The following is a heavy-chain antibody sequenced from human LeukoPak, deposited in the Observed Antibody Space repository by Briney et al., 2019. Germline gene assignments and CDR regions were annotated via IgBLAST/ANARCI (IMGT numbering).Heavy chain of an antibody. V-gene: IGHV1-2*02. Sequence: ASVKVSCKASGYTFTGYYMHWVRQAPGQGLEWMGWINPNSGGTNYAQKFQGRVTMTRDTSISTAYMELSRLRSDDTAVYYCARTTYGESSFDYWGRGTLVSVPS. J-gene: IGHJ4*02. D-gene: IGHD4-17*01. CDR2: INPNSGGT. CDR3: ARTTYGESSFDY. CDR1: GYTFTGYY.